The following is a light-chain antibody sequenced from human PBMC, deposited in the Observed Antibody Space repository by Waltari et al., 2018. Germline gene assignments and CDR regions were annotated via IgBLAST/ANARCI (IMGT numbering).Light chain of an antibody. J-gene: IGKJ4*01. CDR1: QSISIY. V-gene: IGKV3-11*01. CDR3: QQRSNWPPAVT. CDR2: DAS. Sequence: EIVLTQSPATLTLSPGERATLSCRASQSISIYFTWYQQKPGQAHRLLIYDASTRATGIPARFSGIGSGTEFTLTSSSLEPEDFAVYYCQQRSNWPPAVTFGGGTKVEIK.